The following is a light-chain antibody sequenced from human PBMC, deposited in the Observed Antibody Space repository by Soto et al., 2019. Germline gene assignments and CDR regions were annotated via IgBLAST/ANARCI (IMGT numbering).Light chain of an antibody. CDR1: QSLLHRNGYHY. V-gene: IGKV2-28*01. J-gene: IGKJ4*01. CDR2: LGS. CDR3: MQALQTPLT. Sequence: VMTQSPLSLPVTPGEPASISCRSSQSLLHRNGYHYLDWYLQKPGQSPQLLIHLGSNRASGVPERFSGSGSGTDFTLKISRVEAEDVGVYYCMQALQTPLTFGGGTNVEIK.